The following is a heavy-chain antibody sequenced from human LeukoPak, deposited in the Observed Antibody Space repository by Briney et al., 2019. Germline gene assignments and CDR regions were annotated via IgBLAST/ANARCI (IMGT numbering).Heavy chain of an antibody. CDR2: IRHDGSNK. D-gene: IGHD3-16*02. J-gene: IGHJ4*02. V-gene: IGHV3-30*02. Sequence: GGSLRLSCTTSGFIFSNYGMHWVRQAPGKGLEWVAFIRHDGSNKYYADSVKGRCTISRDNSKNTLYPQMNSLRAEDTAVYYCAKDPPIRLGELSPNYFDYWGQGTLVTVSS. CDR3: AKDPPIRLGELSPNYFDY. CDR1: GFIFSNYG.